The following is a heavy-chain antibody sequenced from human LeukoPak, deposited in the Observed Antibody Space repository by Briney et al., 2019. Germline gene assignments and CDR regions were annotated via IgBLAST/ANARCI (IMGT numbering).Heavy chain of an antibody. CDR2: ISSSSSTI. CDR1: GFTFDDYA. Sequence: SGGSLRLSCAASGFTFDDYAMHWVRQAPGKGLEWVSYISSSSSTIYYADSVKGRFTISRDNAKNSLYLQMNSLRAEDTAVYYCARAFGAFPFDYWGQGTLVTVSS. J-gene: IGHJ4*02. V-gene: IGHV3-48*01. D-gene: IGHD1-26*01. CDR3: ARAFGAFPFDY.